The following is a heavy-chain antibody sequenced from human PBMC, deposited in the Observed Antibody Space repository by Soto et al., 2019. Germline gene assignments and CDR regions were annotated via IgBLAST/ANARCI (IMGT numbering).Heavy chain of an antibody. V-gene: IGHV3-30*18. J-gene: IGHJ4*02. CDR2: MSYDGTKQ. D-gene: IGHD6-13*01. Sequence: LRLSCAASGFTFSTYGMHWVRQAPGKGLERVAAMSYDGTKQYYVDSVKGRFTISRDNSRNTLFLQLNSLRDEDTAVYYCAKEYGSTWIDHWGQGTPVTVSS. CDR3: AKEYGSTWIDH. CDR1: GFTFSTYG.